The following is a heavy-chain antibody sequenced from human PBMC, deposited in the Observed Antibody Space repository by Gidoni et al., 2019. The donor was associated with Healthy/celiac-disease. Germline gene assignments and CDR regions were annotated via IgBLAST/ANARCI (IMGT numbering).Heavy chain of an antibody. CDR3: ARGRAVAGTVDY. D-gene: IGHD6-19*01. CDR1: GGSISSYY. V-gene: IGHV4-59*07. J-gene: IGHJ4*02. CDR2: IYCSGST. Sequence: QVQLQASGPGLVKPSDTLSLTCTVSGGSISSYYWSWIRQPPGKGLEWIGYIYCSGSTNYNPSLKSRVTISVDTSKNQFSLKLSSVTAADPAVYYCARGRAVAGTVDYWGQGTLVTVSS.